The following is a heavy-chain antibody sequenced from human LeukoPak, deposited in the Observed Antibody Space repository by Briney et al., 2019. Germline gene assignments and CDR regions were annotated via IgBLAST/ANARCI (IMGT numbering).Heavy chain of an antibody. CDR2: IYTSGTT. Sequence: SETLSLTCTVSGGSISSGSYYWSWIRQPAGKGLEWIGRIYTSGTTKYNPSLKSRVTISVDTSKNQFSLKLSSVTAADTAVYYCARRRGYYYNNWFDPWGQGTLVTVSS. V-gene: IGHV4-61*02. CDR1: GGSISSGSYY. J-gene: IGHJ5*02. D-gene: IGHD3-10*01. CDR3: ARRRGYYYNNWFDP.